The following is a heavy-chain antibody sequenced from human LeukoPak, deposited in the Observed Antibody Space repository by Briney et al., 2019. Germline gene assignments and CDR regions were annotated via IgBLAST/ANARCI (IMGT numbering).Heavy chain of an antibody. V-gene: IGHV3-23*01. CDR2: ISGSGGST. D-gene: IGHD6-19*01. CDR3: AKGSGWYV. CDR1: GFTFSSSS. Sequence: GGSLRLSCAASGFTFSSSSMSWVRQAPGKGLERVSVISGSGGSTDYADSVKGRFTISRDNSKNTLYLQMNSLRAEDTAVYYCAKGSGWYVWGQGTLVTVSS. J-gene: IGHJ4*02.